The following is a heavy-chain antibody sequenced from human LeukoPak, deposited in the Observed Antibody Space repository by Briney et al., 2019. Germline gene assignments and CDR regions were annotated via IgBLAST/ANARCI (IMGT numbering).Heavy chain of an antibody. D-gene: IGHD2-15*01. Sequence: GGSLRLSCATSGFTFTNYAMNWVRQAPGKGLEWVSAVTGPGDTTYYADSVKGRFFMSREDSKTTVYLQMNSLRVEDTAIYYCSKGAGIDLWGRGTLVSVSS. V-gene: IGHV3-23*01. CDR2: VTGPGDTT. J-gene: IGHJ4*02. CDR1: GFTFTNYA. CDR3: SKGAGIDL.